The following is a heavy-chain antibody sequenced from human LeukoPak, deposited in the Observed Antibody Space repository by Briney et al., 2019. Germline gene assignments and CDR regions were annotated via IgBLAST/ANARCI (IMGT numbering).Heavy chain of an antibody. CDR3: ARRRYYDGSGYLE. CDR2: IYYSGRT. V-gene: IGHV4-39*01. Sequence: SETLSLTCSVSGDSVSRSDSYWDWIRQPPGKGLEWIGTIYYSGRTYYSPSLKSRVTMSVNPSNNQFSLNLRSVTAADTALYYCARRRYYDGSGYLEWGQGTLLSVSS. CDR1: GDSVSRSDSY. D-gene: IGHD3-22*01. J-gene: IGHJ1*01.